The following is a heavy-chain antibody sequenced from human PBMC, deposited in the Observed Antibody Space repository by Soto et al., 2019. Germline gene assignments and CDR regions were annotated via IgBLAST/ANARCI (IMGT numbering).Heavy chain of an antibody. CDR2: IYYSGST. Sequence: TLSLTCTVSGGSISSGGYYWSWLRQHPGKGLEWIGYIYYSGSTYYNPSLKSRVTISVDTSKNQFSLKLSSVTAADTAVYYCARDVVATGYDYWGQGTLVTVSS. CDR3: ARDVVATGYDY. V-gene: IGHV4-31*03. J-gene: IGHJ4*02. D-gene: IGHD5-12*01. CDR1: GGSISSGGYY.